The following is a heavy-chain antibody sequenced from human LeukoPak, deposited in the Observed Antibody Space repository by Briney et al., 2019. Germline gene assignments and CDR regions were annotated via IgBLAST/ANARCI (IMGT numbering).Heavy chain of an antibody. CDR2: ISGSGGFT. J-gene: IGHJ4*02. CDR1: GFSFSSYA. V-gene: IGHV3-23*01. CDR3: AKDRFGCSSTSCYSLDY. Sequence: SGGSLRLSCAASGFSFSSYAMTWVRQAPGKGLEWVSAISGSGGFTYYADSVKGRFTISRDNSKNTLYLQMNSLRAEDTAVYYCAKDRFGCSSTSCYSLDYWGQGTLVTVSS. D-gene: IGHD2-2*01.